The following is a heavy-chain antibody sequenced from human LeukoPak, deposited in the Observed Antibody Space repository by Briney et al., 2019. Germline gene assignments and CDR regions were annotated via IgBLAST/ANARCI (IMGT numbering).Heavy chain of an antibody. CDR3: AKDLRGPWNYEGLDAFDL. CDR2: IRGSGTRT. D-gene: IGHD1-7*01. CDR1: RFTFNNYA. Sequence: GGSLRPSCAASRFTFNNYAMSWVRQAPGKGLEWVSGIRGSGTRTFYADSVKGRFSISRDNSKNTLYLQMNNLRAEDTAVYYCAKDLRGPWNYEGLDAFDLWGQGTMVTVSS. V-gene: IGHV3-23*01. J-gene: IGHJ3*01.